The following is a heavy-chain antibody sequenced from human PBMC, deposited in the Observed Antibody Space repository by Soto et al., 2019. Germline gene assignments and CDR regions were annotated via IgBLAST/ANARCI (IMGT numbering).Heavy chain of an antibody. D-gene: IGHD6-25*01. CDR3: ARIGGYHGPLDY. CDR1: GVSISSHF. V-gene: IGHV4-59*11. Sequence: SETLSLTCSVSGVSISSHFWSWIRQAPGGGLEWIGYTYHRGSTNYSPSLKSRVAISLDTSENQFSLKVNSVTAADTAVYYCARIGGYHGPLDYWGQGTPVTVSS. J-gene: IGHJ4*02. CDR2: TYHRGST.